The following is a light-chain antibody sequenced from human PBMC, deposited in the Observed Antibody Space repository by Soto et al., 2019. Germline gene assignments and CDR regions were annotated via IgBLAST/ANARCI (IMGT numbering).Light chain of an antibody. CDR1: HSVSSRC. J-gene: IGKJ5*01. Sequence: RVLTQSAATLSFSXGERATLSCGARHSVSSRCLAWYPHTPXKGPRLLXYGASSRATGIQERLSGSGSGKDFTLNISRLEPEEFAVYYCKQYGSSPPITFGQGTRLEI. CDR3: KQYGSSPPIT. CDR2: GAS. V-gene: IGKV3-20*01.